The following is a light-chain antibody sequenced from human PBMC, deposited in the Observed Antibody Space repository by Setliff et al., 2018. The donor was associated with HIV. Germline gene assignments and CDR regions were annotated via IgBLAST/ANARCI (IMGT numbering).Light chain of an antibody. CDR3: CSYAAIPPDV. CDR2: DVT. Sequence: QSALTQPRSVSGSPGQSVTISCTGTSSDVGVYNYVSWYQHHPGKAPKLMIYDVTTRPSGVPDRFSGSKSGNTASLTISGLQADYEADYYCCSYAAIPPDVFGTGTKVTVL. CDR1: SSDVGVYNY. J-gene: IGLJ1*01. V-gene: IGLV2-11*01.